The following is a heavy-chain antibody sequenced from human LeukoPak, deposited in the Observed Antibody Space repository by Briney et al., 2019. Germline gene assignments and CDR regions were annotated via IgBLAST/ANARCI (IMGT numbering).Heavy chain of an antibody. J-gene: IGHJ6*03. CDR2: IYSGGTT. V-gene: IGHV3-53*01. CDR1: GFFVTGNY. Sequence: GGSLRLSCAVAGFFVTGNYMTWVRLAPGKGLEWVSTIYSGGTTFYTDSVRGRFTISRDNSKNTLYLQMNSLRAEDAAIYYCARVLYYYASVSYNYYMDVWGKGTTVTISS. CDR3: ARVLYYYASVSYNYYMDV. D-gene: IGHD3-10*01.